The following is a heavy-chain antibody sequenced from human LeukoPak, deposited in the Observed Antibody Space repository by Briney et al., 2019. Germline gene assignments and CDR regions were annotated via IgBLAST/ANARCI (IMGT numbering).Heavy chain of an antibody. CDR1: GITFSSYS. CDR3: ARTGMVAVFDY. D-gene: IGHD6-19*01. V-gene: IGHV3-48*04. CDR2: ISSFSGTI. J-gene: IGHJ4*02. Sequence: GGSLRLSCVASGITFSSYSMNWVRQAPGKGLEWVSYISSFSGTINYADSVKGRFTISRDNAKNSLYLQMNSLRAEDTAVYYCARTGMVAVFDYWGQGTLVTVSS.